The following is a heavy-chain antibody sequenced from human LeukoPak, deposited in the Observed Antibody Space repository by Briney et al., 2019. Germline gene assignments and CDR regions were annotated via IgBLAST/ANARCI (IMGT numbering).Heavy chain of an antibody. CDR2: TRNKGNSYTT. CDR3: ARSLGSLAGTGAFDI. D-gene: IGHD1-1*01. J-gene: IGHJ3*02. CDR1: GFTSSDHY. Sequence: GGSLRLSCAASGFTSSDHYMDWVRQAPGKGLEWDGRTRNKGNSYTTEYAASVKGRFILSRDDSKNSLYLQMNSLKTEDTAVYYCARSLGSLAGTGAFDIWGQGTMVTVSS. V-gene: IGHV3-72*01.